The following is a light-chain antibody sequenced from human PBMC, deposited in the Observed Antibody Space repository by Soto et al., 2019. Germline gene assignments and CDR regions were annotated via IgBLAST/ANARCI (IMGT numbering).Light chain of an antibody. CDR1: QSLHSIY. CDR3: QQYNNWPPIT. J-gene: IGKJ5*01. Sequence: EIVLTPSPVTLSLSPVERATLSCKASQSLHSIYLAWYQQKPGQAPRLLIHGASTRATGIPARFSGSGSGTEFTLTISSLQSEDFAVYYCQQYNNWPPITFGQGTRLEIK. CDR2: GAS. V-gene: IGKV3-15*01.